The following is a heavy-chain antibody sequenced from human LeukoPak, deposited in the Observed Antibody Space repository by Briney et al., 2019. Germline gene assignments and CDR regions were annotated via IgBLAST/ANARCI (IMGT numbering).Heavy chain of an antibody. D-gene: IGHD3-10*01. V-gene: IGHV3-66*01. CDR2: IYSGGST. J-gene: IGHJ4*02. Sequence: TGGSLRLSCAASGFTVSSNYMSWVRQAPGKGLEWVSVIYSGGSTYYADSVKGRFTISRDNSKNTLYLQMNSLRAEDTAVYYCARDRLRDYGSGSYYFPNDYWGQGTLVTVSS. CDR3: ARDRLRDYGSGSYYFPNDY. CDR1: GFTVSSNY.